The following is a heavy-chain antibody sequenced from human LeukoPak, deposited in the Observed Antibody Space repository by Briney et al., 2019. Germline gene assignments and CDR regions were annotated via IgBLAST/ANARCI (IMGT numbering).Heavy chain of an antibody. CDR2: IRYDGSDK. J-gene: IGHJ4*02. Sequence: QAGGSLRLSCAASGFTFRTYGMHWVRQAPGKGLEWVASIRYDGSDKYYADAVKGRFTISRDNSKNTLYLQMNSLRAEDTAVYYCAKDKLAYCSGGSCYYFDYWGQGTLVTVSS. CDR1: GFTFRTYG. D-gene: IGHD2-15*01. V-gene: IGHV3-30*02. CDR3: AKDKLAYCSGGSCYYFDY.